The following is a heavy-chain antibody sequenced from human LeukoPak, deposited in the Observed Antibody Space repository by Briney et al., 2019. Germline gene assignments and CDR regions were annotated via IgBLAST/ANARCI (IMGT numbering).Heavy chain of an antibody. Sequence: ASVKVSCKASGGTFSSYAISWVRQAPGQGLEWMGRIIPIFGIANYAQKFQGRVTITADKSTSTAYMELSSPRSEDTAVYYCAGVHDYGDFPFDYWGQGTLVTVSS. CDR1: GGTFSSYA. D-gene: IGHD4-17*01. V-gene: IGHV1-69*04. J-gene: IGHJ4*02. CDR2: IIPIFGIA. CDR3: AGVHDYGDFPFDY.